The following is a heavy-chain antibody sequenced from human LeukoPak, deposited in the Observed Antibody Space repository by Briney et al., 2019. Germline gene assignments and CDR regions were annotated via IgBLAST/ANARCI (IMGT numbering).Heavy chain of an antibody. CDR3: ARDRSHNDYGVYSFDY. J-gene: IGHJ4*02. CDR2: INPNNGGT. CDR1: GYTFTGYY. D-gene: IGHD4-17*01. Sequence: ASVKVSCKASGYTFTGYYMHWVRQAPGQGLEWVGWINPNNGGTNYAQKFQGRVTMTRGTSISTAYMEVSRLRSDDTAVYYCARDRSHNDYGVYSFDYWGQGTLVTVSS. V-gene: IGHV1-2*02.